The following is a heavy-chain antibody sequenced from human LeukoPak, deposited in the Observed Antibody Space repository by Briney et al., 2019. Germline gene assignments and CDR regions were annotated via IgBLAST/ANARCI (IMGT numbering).Heavy chain of an antibody. J-gene: IGHJ4*02. D-gene: IGHD1-26*01. Sequence: SGTLSLTCAVSGGSISSSNWWSWVRQPPGKGLEWIGEIYHSGSTNYNPSLKSRVTISGGTSKTQFSLKLSSVTAADTAVYFCAGTMESGSFTTFDYWGQGTLVTVSS. CDR2: IYHSGST. V-gene: IGHV4-4*02. CDR1: GGSISSSNW. CDR3: AGTMESGSFTTFDY.